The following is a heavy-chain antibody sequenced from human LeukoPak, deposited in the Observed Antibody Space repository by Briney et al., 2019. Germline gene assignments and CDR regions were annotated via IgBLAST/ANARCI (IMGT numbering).Heavy chain of an antibody. Sequence: ASVKVSCKASGYTFTGYYMYWVRQAPGQGLEWMGWINPNSGGTNYAQKFQGRVTMTRDTSISTAYMELSRLRSDDTAVYYCARVLEYSSSFYSFDPWGQGTLVTVSS. CDR2: INPNSGGT. J-gene: IGHJ5*02. CDR1: GYTFTGYY. CDR3: ARVLEYSSSFYSFDP. V-gene: IGHV1-2*02. D-gene: IGHD6-6*01.